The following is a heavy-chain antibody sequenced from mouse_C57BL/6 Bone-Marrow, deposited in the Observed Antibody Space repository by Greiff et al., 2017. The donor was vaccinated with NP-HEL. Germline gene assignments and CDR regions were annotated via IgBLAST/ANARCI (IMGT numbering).Heavy chain of an antibody. V-gene: IGHV6-6*01. CDR1: GFTFSDAW. CDR2: IRNKANNHAT. CDR3: TRKGPRSDFDY. Sequence: EVQRVESGGGLVQPGGSMKLSCAASGFTFSDAWMAWVRQSPEKGLEWVAEIRNKANNHATYYAESVKGRFTIARDDSKSSVYLQMNSLRAEDTGIYYCTRKGPRSDFDYWGQGTTLTVSS. J-gene: IGHJ2*01.